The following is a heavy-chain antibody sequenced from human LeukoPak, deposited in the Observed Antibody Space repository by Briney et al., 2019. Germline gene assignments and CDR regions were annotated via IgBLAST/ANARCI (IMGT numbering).Heavy chain of an antibody. CDR2: ISSSSSYI. J-gene: IGHJ4*02. CDR1: GFTFSSYS. V-gene: IGHV3-21*01. D-gene: IGHD2-15*01. Sequence: GGSLRLSCAASGFTFSSYSMNWVRQAPGKGLEWVSSISSSSSYIYYADSVKGRFTISRDNAKNSLYLQMNSLRAEETAVYYCARDPRGGSGGSCYSGYFDYWGQGTLVTVSS. CDR3: ARDPRGGSGGSCYSGYFDY.